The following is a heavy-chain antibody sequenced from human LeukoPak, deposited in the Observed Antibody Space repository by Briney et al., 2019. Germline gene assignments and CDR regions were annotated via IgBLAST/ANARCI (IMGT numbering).Heavy chain of an antibody. Sequence: GGSLRLSCAASGFTFSDYYMTWIRQAPGKGLEWVSYSDSSSTYTNYADSVKGRFTISRDNAKNLLYLQMNSLRVEDTAVYYCATGGGQWLPHYWGQGTLVTVSS. CDR2: SDSSSTYT. V-gene: IGHV3-11*06. CDR1: GFTFSDYY. J-gene: IGHJ4*02. D-gene: IGHD6-19*01. CDR3: ATGGGQWLPHY.